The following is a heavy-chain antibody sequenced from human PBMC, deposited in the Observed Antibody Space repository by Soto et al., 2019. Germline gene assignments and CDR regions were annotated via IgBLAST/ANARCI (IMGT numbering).Heavy chain of an antibody. Sequence: PSETLSLTCTVSGGSISRFFWGWIRQSPGKGLELIGYIYYTGSTNYHPSLKSRVTISVDTSKNQFSLKLNSVTAADTAVYFCARSLRNDLFDYWGQGALVTVSS. D-gene: IGHD3-16*01. J-gene: IGHJ4*02. V-gene: IGHV4-59*01. CDR2: IYYTGST. CDR1: GGSISRFF. CDR3: ARSLRNDLFDY.